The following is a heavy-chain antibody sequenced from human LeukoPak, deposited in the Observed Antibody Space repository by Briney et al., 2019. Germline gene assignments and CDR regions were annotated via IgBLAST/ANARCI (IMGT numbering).Heavy chain of an antibody. CDR1: GFTFSEHY. CDR2: IRNKANRYTT. CDR3: ATSNYDILTGYRRDAFDI. D-gene: IGHD3-9*01. V-gene: IGHV3-72*01. J-gene: IGHJ3*02. Sequence: GGSLRLSCAASGFTFSEHYMDWVRQAPGKGLEWVGLIRNKANRYTTEYAASVKGRFTISRDDSKNSVYLQVNSLKTEDTAVYYCATSNYDILTGYRRDAFDIWGQGTVVTVSS.